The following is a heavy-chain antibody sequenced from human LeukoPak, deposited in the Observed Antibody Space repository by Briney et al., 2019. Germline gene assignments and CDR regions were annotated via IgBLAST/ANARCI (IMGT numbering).Heavy chain of an antibody. CDR3: AKGNDDYGDYAVNWFDP. CDR2: IYSGGTA. D-gene: IGHD4-17*01. CDR1: GFTFSSYA. V-gene: IGHV3-23*03. J-gene: IGHJ5*02. Sequence: GGSLRLSCAASGFTFSSYAMSWVRQAPGKGLEWVSVIYSGGTAYYADSVKGRFTISRDNSKNTLYLQMNSLRAEDTAVYYCAKGNDDYGDYAVNWFDPWGQGTLVTVSS.